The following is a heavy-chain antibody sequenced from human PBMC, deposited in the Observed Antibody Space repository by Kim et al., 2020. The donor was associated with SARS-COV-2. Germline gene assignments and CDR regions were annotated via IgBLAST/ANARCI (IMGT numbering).Heavy chain of an antibody. CDR2: ITSDRNTI. CDR1: GFNFNIYS. V-gene: IGHV3-48*04. J-gene: IGHJ3*01. Sequence: GGSLRLSCAASGFNFNIYSMNWVRQAPGKGLEWVSYITSDRNTISYADSVRGRFTVSRDNANNSLFLQMNSLRGEDTAVYHCARSVGGAFDLWFQGTVVT. D-gene: IGHD1-26*01. CDR3: ARSVGGAFDL.